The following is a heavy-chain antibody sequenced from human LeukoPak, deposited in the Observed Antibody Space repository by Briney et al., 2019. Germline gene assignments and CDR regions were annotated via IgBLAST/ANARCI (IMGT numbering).Heavy chain of an antibody. CDR1: GFTFSSYG. J-gene: IGHJ3*02. D-gene: IGHD1-1*01. V-gene: IGHV3-NL1*01. CDR3: ARDFLLERAHLDAFDI. Sequence: PGGSLRLSCAASGFTFSSYGMHWVRQAPGKGLEWVSGINWNGGSTFYADSVKGRFSISRDNSKDTLYLQMNSLRAEDTAVYYCARDFLLERAHLDAFDIWGQGTMVTVSS. CDR2: INWNGGST.